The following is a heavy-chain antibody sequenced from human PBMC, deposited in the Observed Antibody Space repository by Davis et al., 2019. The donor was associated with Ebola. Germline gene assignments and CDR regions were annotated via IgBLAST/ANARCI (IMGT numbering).Heavy chain of an antibody. CDR1: GGSISSYY. V-gene: IGHV4-59*01. D-gene: IGHD1-26*01. J-gene: IGHJ3*02. CDR2: IYYSGSP. CDR3: AVGNSGSYFGAFDI. Sequence: MPSETLSLTCTVSGGSISSYYWSWIRQPPGKGLEWIGYIYYSGSPNYKPSLKSRVTISVDTSKKQFSLKLNSVTAADTAVYYCAVGNSGSYFGAFDIWGQGTMVTVSS.